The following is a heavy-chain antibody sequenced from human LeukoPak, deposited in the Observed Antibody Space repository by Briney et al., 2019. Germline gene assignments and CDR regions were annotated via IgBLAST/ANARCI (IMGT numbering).Heavy chain of an antibody. CDR2: MYYSGST. D-gene: IGHD3-22*01. Sequence: SETLSLTCTVSGGSISSSNYYWGWIRQPPGRGLECIGSMYYSGSTFYNPPLKSRVTISVDTSKNQFSLKLRSVTAADTAVYYCVRLNGGYYEAIFDYWGQGTLVTVSS. CDR3: VRLNGGYYEAIFDY. CDR1: GGSISSSNYY. V-gene: IGHV4-39*01. J-gene: IGHJ4*02.